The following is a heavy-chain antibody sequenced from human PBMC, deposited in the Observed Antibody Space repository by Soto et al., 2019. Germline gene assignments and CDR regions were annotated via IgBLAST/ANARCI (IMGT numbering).Heavy chain of an antibody. J-gene: IGHJ5*02. CDR3: AKGGYLTTVTNPRFDP. Sequence: EVQLVESGGGLVQPGRSLRLSCAASGFTFDDYAMHWVRQAPGKGLEWVSGISWNSGSIGYADSVKGRFTISRDNAKNSLYLQMNSLRAEDTALYYCAKGGYLTTVTNPRFDPWGQGTLVTVSS. V-gene: IGHV3-9*01. D-gene: IGHD4-17*01. CDR1: GFTFDDYA. CDR2: ISWNSGSI.